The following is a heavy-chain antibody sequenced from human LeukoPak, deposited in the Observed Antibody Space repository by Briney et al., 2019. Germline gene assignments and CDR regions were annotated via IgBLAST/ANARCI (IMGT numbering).Heavy chain of an antibody. CDR3: ASRKLGNDY. CDR2: IYHTGST. CDR1: GGSVSDYY. J-gene: IGHJ4*02. D-gene: IGHD7-27*01. V-gene: IGHV4-59*02. Sequence: SETLSLTCTISGGSVSDYYWSWIRQSPGKGLEWIGYIYHTGSTSYSPSLKSRVTISADTPQNQFSLKLSSVTAADTAVYYCASRKLGNDYWGQGTLVTVSS.